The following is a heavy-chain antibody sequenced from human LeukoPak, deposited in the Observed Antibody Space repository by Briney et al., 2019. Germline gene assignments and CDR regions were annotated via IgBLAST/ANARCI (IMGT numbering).Heavy chain of an antibody. V-gene: IGHV5-10-1*01. CDR2: IDPSDSYT. J-gene: IGHJ5*02. Sequence: GESLKIPCKGSGYSFTSYWISGARQMPGKGRGWLGRIDPSDSYTNYSPSFQGHVTISADKSISTAYLQWSSLKASDTAMYYCARGYYDSSGYPRRFGPWGQGTLVTVSS. CDR3: ARGYYDSSGYPRRFGP. D-gene: IGHD3-22*01. CDR1: GYSFTSYW.